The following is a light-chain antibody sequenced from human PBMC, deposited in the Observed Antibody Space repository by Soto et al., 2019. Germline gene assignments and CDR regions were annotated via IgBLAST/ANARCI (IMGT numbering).Light chain of an antibody. CDR2: TAS. CDR3: QQDFSYPLT. V-gene: IGKV1-8*01. CDR1: QCISSH. J-gene: IGKJ4*01. Sequence: AIRMTQSPSSFSASTGDRVTITCRASQCISSHLAWYQVKPGKAPMLLIYTASYLESGVPSRFSGSGSGTDFTLTISSLQSEDFAVYYCQQDFSYPLTFGGGPKVEL.